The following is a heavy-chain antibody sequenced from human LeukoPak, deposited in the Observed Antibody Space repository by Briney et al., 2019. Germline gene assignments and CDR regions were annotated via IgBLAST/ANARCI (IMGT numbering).Heavy chain of an antibody. CDR2: ISSSGSTI. CDR1: GFTFSDYY. D-gene: IGHD2-2*01. V-gene: IGHV3-11*01. Sequence: GGSLRLSCAASGFTFSDYYMSWIRQAPGKGLEWVSYISSSGSTIYYADSVKGRFTISRDNAKNSLYLQMNSLRAEDTAVYYCARDDCSSTSCYYHGMDVWGQGTTVTVSS. J-gene: IGHJ6*02. CDR3: ARDDCSSTSCYYHGMDV.